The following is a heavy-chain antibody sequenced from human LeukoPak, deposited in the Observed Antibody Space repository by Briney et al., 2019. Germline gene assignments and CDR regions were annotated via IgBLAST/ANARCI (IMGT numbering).Heavy chain of an antibody. V-gene: IGHV3-53*01. D-gene: IGHD6-13*01. CDR1: GFTVSSNY. J-gene: IGHJ4*02. Sequence: GGSLRLSCAASGFTVSSNYMSWVRQAPGKGLEWVSVIYSGGSTYYADSVRGRFTISRDNSKNTVYLQLNSLRAGDTAIYYCTKDRRGPAAGTWYFDSWGQGTLVTVSS. CDR3: TKDRRGPAAGTWYFDS. CDR2: IYSGGST.